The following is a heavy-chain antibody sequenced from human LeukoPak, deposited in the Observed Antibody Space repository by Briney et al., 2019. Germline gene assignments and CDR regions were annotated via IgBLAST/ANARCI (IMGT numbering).Heavy chain of an antibody. V-gene: IGHV6-1*01. Sequence: SQTLSLTCAVAGDRVSSKNDAWNWIRQSPSKGLEWLGRTYYRSKWDNDYAESMEGRMTISQDTSKNQYSLHLNSVTPDDTAVYYCAWDLGTTGWHTFDYWGQGTLVTVSS. D-gene: IGHD6-19*01. CDR1: GDRVSSKNDA. CDR3: AWDLGTTGWHTFDY. CDR2: TYYRSKWDN. J-gene: IGHJ4*02.